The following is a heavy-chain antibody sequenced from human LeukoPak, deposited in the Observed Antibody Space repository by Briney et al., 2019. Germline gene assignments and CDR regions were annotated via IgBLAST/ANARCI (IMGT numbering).Heavy chain of an antibody. CDR3: ARGGKSQLPA. J-gene: IGHJ6*02. V-gene: IGHV1-18*01. D-gene: IGHD2-2*01. CDR1: GYTFTSYY. Sequence: ASVKVSCTASGYTFTSYYINWVRQAPGQGLEWMGWISAYNGITNYAQKLQDRVTMTTDTSTSTAYMELRSLTSDDTAVYYCARGGKSQLPAWGQGTTVTVSS. CDR2: ISAYNGIT.